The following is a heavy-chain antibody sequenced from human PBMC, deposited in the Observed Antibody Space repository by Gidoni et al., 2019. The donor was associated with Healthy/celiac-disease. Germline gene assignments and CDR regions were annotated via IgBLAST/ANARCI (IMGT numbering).Heavy chain of an antibody. Sequence: TISRDNSKNTLYLQMNSLRAEDTAVYYCAKSEHLYSSSWYVFDPWGQGTLVTVSS. V-gene: IGHV3-23*01. D-gene: IGHD6-13*01. CDR3: AKSEHLYSSSWYVFDP. J-gene: IGHJ5*02.